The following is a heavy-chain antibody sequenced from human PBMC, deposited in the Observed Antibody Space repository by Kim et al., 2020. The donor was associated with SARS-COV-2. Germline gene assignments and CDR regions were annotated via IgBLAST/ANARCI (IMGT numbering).Heavy chain of an antibody. D-gene: IGHD3-9*01. Sequence: GGSLRLSCAASGFTFSSYAMSWVRQAPGKGLEWVSAICGSGGSTYYADSVKGRFTISRDNSKNTLYLQMNSLRAEDTAVYYCAKDAXGLRYFDWLSFDYWGQGTXVTVSS. CDR1: GFTFSSYA. CDR3: AKDAXGLRYFDWLSFDY. J-gene: IGHJ4*02. V-gene: IGHV3-23*01. CDR2: ICGSGGST.